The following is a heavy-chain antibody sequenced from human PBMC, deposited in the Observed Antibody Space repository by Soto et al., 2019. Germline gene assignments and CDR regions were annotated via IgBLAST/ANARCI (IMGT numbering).Heavy chain of an antibody. CDR2: IRSKGYGGTT. J-gene: IGHJ4*02. CDR1: GFTFGDYA. D-gene: IGHD3-22*01. CDR3: ARVGSASLMVVVIADH. V-gene: IGHV3-49*05. Sequence: EVHVVESGGALVKPGLSLRLSCTTSGFTFGDYAMSWFRQAPGKGMVWVGFIRSKGYGGTTQYAASVKCRFTISRDDSVSIAYLQMDSLKTEDTALYYCARVGSASLMVVVIADHWGQVIQVNVSS.